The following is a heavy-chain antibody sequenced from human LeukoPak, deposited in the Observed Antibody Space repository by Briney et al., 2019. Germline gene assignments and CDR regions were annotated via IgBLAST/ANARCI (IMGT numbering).Heavy chain of an antibody. D-gene: IGHD6-19*01. CDR1: GFTFSSYG. Sequence: GGSLRLSCAASGFTFSSYGMHWVRQAPGKGLEWVAFIRYDGSNKYYADSVKGRFTISRDNSKNTLYLQMNSLRAEDTAVYYCARGVAITWTGSYSSGWNDALDIWGQGTMVTVS. CDR3: ARGVAITWTGSYSSGWNDALDI. V-gene: IGHV3-30*02. J-gene: IGHJ3*02. CDR2: IRYDGSNK.